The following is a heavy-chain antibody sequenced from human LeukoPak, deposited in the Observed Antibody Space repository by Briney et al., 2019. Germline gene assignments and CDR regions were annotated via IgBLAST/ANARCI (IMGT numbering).Heavy chain of an antibody. D-gene: IGHD3-10*01. CDR1: GYTFTTYD. J-gene: IGHJ4*02. CDR3: ARRIRGAPTDY. CDR2: MNPNSGNT. Sequence: RGASVKVSCKASGYTFTTYDFNWVRQATGQGLEWMGWMNPNSGNTGYAQKFQGRVTMTRNISITTAYMELSNLTSEDTAVYYCARRIRGAPTDYWGQGTLVTVSS. V-gene: IGHV1-8*01.